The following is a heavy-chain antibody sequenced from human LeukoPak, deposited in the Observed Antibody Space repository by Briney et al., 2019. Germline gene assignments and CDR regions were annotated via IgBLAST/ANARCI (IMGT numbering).Heavy chain of an antibody. V-gene: IGHV4-39*01. CDR1: GGSISSSSYN. D-gene: IGHD2-15*01. CDR2: FDNSGST. J-gene: IGHJ6*03. CDR3: ARHGFCSGGSCYSWGYYYYMDV. Sequence: PSETLSLTCTVSGGSISSSSYNWGWIRQPPGKGLEWIGSFDNSGSTYYNPSLKSRVTISVDTSKDQFSLELTSVTAADTAVYYCARHGFCSGGSCYSWGYYYYMDVWGKGTTVTISS.